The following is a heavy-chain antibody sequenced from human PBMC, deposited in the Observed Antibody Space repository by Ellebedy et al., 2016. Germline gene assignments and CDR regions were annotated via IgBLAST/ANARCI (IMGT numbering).Heavy chain of an antibody. CDR1: GFTFSDYY. CDR3: ARDAENIAVADNFDY. V-gene: IGHV3-11*01. D-gene: IGHD6-19*01. Sequence: GESLKISCAASGFTFSDYYMSWIRQAPGKGLEWVSYISSSGSTIYYADSVKGRFTISRDNAKNSLYLQMNSLRAEDTAVYYCARDAENIAVADNFDYWGQGTLVTVSS. CDR2: ISSSGSTI. J-gene: IGHJ4*02.